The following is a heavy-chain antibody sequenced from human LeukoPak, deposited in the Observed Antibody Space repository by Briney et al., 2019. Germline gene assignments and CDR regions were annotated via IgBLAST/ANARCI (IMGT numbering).Heavy chain of an antibody. CDR3: ATKSSIAARRRGADYYYYYMDV. D-gene: IGHD6-6*01. Sequence: SETLSLTCAVYGGSFSGYYWSWIRQHPGKGLEWIGYIYYSGSTYYNPSLKSRVTISVDTSKNQFSLKLSSVTAADTAVYYCATKSSIAARRRGADYYYYYMDVWGKGTTVTVSS. CDR2: IYYSGST. V-gene: IGHV4-31*11. J-gene: IGHJ6*03. CDR1: GGSFSGYY.